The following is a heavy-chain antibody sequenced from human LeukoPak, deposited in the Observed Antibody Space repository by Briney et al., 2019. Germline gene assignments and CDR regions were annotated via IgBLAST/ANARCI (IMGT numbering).Heavy chain of an antibody. CDR2: IYTSGNT. V-gene: IGHV4-4*09. D-gene: IGHD3-10*01. CDR1: GGSSSSYY. CDR3: ASARSNYIDY. Sequence: PSETLSLTCTVPGGSSSSYYWSWIRQPPGKGLEWIGYIYTSGNTNYNPSLKSRVTLSADTSKNQFSLKLSSVTAADTAVYYCASARSNYIDYWGQGTLVTVSS. J-gene: IGHJ4*02.